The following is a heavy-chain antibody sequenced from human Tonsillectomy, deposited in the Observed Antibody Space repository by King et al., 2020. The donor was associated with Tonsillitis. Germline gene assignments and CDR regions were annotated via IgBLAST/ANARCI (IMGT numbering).Heavy chain of an antibody. D-gene: IGHD3-10*01. V-gene: IGHV4-30-2*01. J-gene: IGHJ6*02. CDR1: GGSISSGGYS. CDR3: ARGPVWFGELLSYGMDV. CDR2: IYHSGST. Sequence: LQLQESGSGLVKPSQTLSLTCAVSGGSISSGGYSWRWIRQPPGKGLEWIGYIYHSGSTYYNPSLKSRVTISVDRSKNQFSLKLSSVTAADTAVYYCARGPVWFGELLSYGMDVWGQGTTVTVSS.